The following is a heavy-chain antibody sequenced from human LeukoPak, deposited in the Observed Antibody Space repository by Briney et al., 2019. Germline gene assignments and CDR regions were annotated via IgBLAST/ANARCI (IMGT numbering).Heavy chain of an antibody. CDR1: GGSISSSSYY. CDR2: IYYSGST. V-gene: IGHV4-39*01. J-gene: IGHJ4*02. CDR3: ARRLDLLRYFD. Sequence: KTSETLSLXCTVSGGSISSSSYYWGWIRQPPGKGQEWIGSIYYSGSTYYNPSLKSRVTISVDTSKNQFSLKLSSVTAADTAVYYCARRLDLLRYFDWGQGTLVTVSS. D-gene: IGHD3-9*01.